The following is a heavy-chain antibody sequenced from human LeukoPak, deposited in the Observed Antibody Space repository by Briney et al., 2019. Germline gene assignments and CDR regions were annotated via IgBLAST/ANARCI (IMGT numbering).Heavy chain of an antibody. CDR1: GFTFSSFA. CDR3: VNQISGWVY. Sequence: GGSLRLSCSASGFTFSSFAMHWVRQAPGKGLEYVSAISRNGDSTYYADSVKGRFTISRDSSKNTLYLQMSSLRTEDTAVYYCVNQISGWVYWGQGTLVTVSS. J-gene: IGHJ4*02. CDR2: ISRNGDST. D-gene: IGHD6-19*01. V-gene: IGHV3-64D*06.